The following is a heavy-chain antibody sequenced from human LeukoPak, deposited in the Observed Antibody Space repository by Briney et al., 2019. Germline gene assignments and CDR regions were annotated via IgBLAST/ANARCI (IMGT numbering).Heavy chain of an antibody. CDR3: ARTPIAAPASFDP. Sequence: ASVKVSCKASGYTFTGYYMHWVRQAPGQGLEWMGWINAYSGGTNYAQKFQGRVTMTRDTSISTAYMELSRLRSDDTAVYYCARTPIAAPASFDPWGQGTLVTVSS. CDR2: INAYSGGT. CDR1: GYTFTGYY. J-gene: IGHJ5*02. V-gene: IGHV1-2*02. D-gene: IGHD6-13*01.